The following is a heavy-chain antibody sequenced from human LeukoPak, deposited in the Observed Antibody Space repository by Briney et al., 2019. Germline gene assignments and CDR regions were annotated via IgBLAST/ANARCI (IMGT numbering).Heavy chain of an antibody. J-gene: IGHJ5*02. CDR1: GFTFSSYE. V-gene: IGHV3-48*03. CDR3: ARALYYYDSSGYSNWFDP. CDR2: ISSSGSTI. D-gene: IGHD3-22*01. Sequence: GGSLRLSCAASGFTFSSYEMNWVRQAPGKGLEWVSYISSSGSTIYYADSVKGGFTISRDNAKNSLYLQMNSLRAEDTAVYYCARALYYYDSSGYSNWFDPWGQGTLVTVSS.